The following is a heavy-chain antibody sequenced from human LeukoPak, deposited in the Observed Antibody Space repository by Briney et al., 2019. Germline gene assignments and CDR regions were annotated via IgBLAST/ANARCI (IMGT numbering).Heavy chain of an antibody. V-gene: IGHV4-34*01. D-gene: IGHD5-18*01. J-gene: IGHJ4*02. CDR1: GGSFSGYY. Sequence: SETLSLTCAVYGGSFSGYYWSWIRQPPGKGLEWIGEINHSGSTNYNPSLKSRVTISVDTSKNQFSLKLSSVTAADTAVYYCARSRGGIQLWLRYYFDYWGQGTLVTVSS. CDR2: INHSGST. CDR3: ARSRGGIQLWLRYYFDY.